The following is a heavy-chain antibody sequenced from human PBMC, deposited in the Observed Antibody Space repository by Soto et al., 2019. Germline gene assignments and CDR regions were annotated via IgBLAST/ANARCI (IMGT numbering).Heavy chain of an antibody. Sequence: SETLSLTCTVSGGSISSGDYYWSWLRQPPGKGLEWIGYIYYSGSTYYNQSLKSRVNISVDTSKNQFSLKLSSVTAAYTAVYYCAREATIAARLDSWGQGTLVTVSS. J-gene: IGHJ4*02. CDR3: AREATIAARLDS. V-gene: IGHV4-30-4*01. CDR1: GGSISSGDYY. D-gene: IGHD6-6*01. CDR2: IYYSGST.